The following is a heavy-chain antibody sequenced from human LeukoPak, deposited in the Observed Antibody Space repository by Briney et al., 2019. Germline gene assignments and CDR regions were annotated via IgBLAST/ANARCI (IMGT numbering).Heavy chain of an antibody. D-gene: IGHD1-7*01. Sequence: SETLSLTCTVSGGSISSYYWSWIRQPPGKGLEWIGYIYYSGSTTYNPSLKSRVTISVDTSKNQFSVKLSSVTAADTAVYYCAREWNYVIDSWGQGTLVIVSS. CDR3: AREWNYVIDS. V-gene: IGHV4-59*01. CDR2: IYYSGST. J-gene: IGHJ5*01. CDR1: GGSISSYY.